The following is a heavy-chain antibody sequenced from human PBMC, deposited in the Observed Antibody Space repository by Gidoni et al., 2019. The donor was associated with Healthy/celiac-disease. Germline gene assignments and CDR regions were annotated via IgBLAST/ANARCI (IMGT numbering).Heavy chain of an antibody. V-gene: IGHV4-39*01. J-gene: IGHJ4*02. Sequence: QLQLHESCPGLVKPSETLFLTCTVPGGSISSISYYWGWIRQPPGKGLEWIGSVYYSGGTYYNPSLKSRVTISVDTSKNQFSLKLSSVAAADTAVYYCASGVDPYCTNGVCYTAYWGQGTLVTVSS. CDR2: VYYSGGT. CDR1: GGSISSISYY. D-gene: IGHD2-8*01. CDR3: ASGVDPYCTNGVCYTAY.